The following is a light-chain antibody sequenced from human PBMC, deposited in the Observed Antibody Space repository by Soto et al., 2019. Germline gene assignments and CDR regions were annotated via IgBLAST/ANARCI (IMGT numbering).Light chain of an antibody. J-gene: IGKJ4*01. CDR1: QSISSY. V-gene: IGKV1-39*01. CDR3: QQSYSTPLT. CDR2: TTS. Sequence: DIQMTQSPSSLSASVGDRVSITCRASQSISSYLNWYQHKPGKAPKLLIYTTSSLQSGVPSSFSGSRSGTDFTLTISRLQPEDFATYYCQQSYSTPLTFGGGTKVEIK.